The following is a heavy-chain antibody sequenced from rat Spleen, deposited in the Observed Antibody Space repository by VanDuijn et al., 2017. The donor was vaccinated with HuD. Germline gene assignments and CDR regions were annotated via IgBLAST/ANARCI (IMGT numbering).Heavy chain of an antibody. CDR1: GLSFSNYD. Sequence: EVQLVESGGGLVQPGRSMKLSCAASGLSFSNYDMAWVRQAPTKGLEWVASISYDGTATYYRDSVKGRFTLSRDNAKSTLYLQMNSLRSEDTATYYCTRDGRVSAHFDYWGQGVMVTVSS. D-gene: IGHD1-4*01. J-gene: IGHJ2*01. V-gene: IGHV5-20*01. CDR3: TRDGRVSAHFDY. CDR2: ISYDGTAT.